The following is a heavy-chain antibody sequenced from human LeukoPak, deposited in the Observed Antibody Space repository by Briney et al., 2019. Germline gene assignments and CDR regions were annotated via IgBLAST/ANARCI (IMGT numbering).Heavy chain of an antibody. D-gene: IGHD3-9*01. V-gene: IGHV1-8*01. CDR3: ARGSRRALRYFDWLRTDTYYFDY. CDR2: MNPNSGNT. J-gene: IGHJ4*02. CDR1: GYTFTSYD. Sequence: ASVKVSCKASGYTFTSYDINWVRQATGQGLEWMGWMNPNSGNTGYAQKFQGRVTMTRNTSISTAYVELSSLRSEDTAVYYCARGSRRALRYFDWLRTDTYYFDYWGQGTLVTVSS.